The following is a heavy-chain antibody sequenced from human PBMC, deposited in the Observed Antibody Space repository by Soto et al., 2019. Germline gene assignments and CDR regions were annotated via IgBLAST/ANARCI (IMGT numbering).Heavy chain of an antibody. CDR3: ARDLEPYSFDY. CDR1: GYTFTGYY. V-gene: IGHV1-2*04. CDR2: INPNSGGT. Sequence: GASVKVSCKASGYTFTGYYMHWVRQAPGQGLEWMGWINPNSGGTNYAQKFQGWVTMTRDTSISTAYMELSRLRSDDTAVYYCARDLEPYSFDYWGQGTLVNVSS. J-gene: IGHJ4*02. D-gene: IGHD1-1*01.